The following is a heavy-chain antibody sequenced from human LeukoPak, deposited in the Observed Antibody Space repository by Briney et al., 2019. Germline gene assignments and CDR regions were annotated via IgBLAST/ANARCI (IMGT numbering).Heavy chain of an antibody. D-gene: IGHD3-22*01. J-gene: IGHJ4*02. CDR2: IYYSGST. Sequence: SETLSLTCTVSGGSISSSSYYWGWIRQPPGKGLEWIGSIYYSGSTYYNPSLKSRVTISVDTSKNQFSLKLSSVTAADTAVYYCAGGTLEGYYDSSGYYYDPPNFDYWGQGTLVTVSS. CDR1: GGSISSSSYY. V-gene: IGHV4-39*07. CDR3: AGGTLEGYYDSSGYYYDPPNFDY.